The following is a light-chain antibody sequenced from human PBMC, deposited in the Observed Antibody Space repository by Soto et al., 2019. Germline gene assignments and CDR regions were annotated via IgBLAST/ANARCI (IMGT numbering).Light chain of an antibody. CDR3: QQYNNWPLYT. J-gene: IGKJ2*01. V-gene: IGKV3-15*01. CDR2: GAS. Sequence: DIVLTQSPATLSVSPGERATLSCRASQSVLSNLAWYQQKPGQAPRLLIYGASTRATGIPARFGGSGSGTEFTFTSSSLQSEDFAVDYCQQYNNWPLYTFGQGTKLEIK. CDR1: QSVLSN.